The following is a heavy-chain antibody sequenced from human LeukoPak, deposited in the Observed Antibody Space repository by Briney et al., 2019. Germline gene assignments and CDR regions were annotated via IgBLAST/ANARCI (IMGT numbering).Heavy chain of an antibody. Sequence: GGSLRLSCAASGFTFSSYSMNWVRQAPGKGLEWVSSINILSNYIYYADSVKGRFTISRDNAKNSLYLQMNSLRAEDPAVYYCARDSHSSSWYSEFDYWGQGTLVTVSS. D-gene: IGHD6-13*01. V-gene: IGHV3-21*01. CDR3: ARDSHSSSWYSEFDY. CDR2: INILSNYI. CDR1: GFTFSSYS. J-gene: IGHJ4*02.